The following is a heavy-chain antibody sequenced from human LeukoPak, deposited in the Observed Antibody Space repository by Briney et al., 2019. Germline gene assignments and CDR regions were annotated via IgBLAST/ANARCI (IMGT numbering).Heavy chain of an antibody. CDR2: ISYDGSNK. V-gene: IGHV3-30*04. CDR3: ARPYYSYYYDSSGFQH. J-gene: IGHJ1*01. CDR1: GFTFSSYA. Sequence: GRSLRLSCAASGFTFSSYAMHWVRQAPGKGLEWVAVISYDGSNKYYADSVKGRFTISRDNSKHTLYLQMNSLRAEDTAVYYCARPYYSYYYDSSGFQHWGQGTLVTVSS. D-gene: IGHD3-22*01.